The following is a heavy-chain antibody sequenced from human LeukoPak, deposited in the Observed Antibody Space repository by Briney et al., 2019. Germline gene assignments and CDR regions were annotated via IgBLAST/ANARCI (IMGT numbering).Heavy chain of an antibody. V-gene: IGHV3-23*01. J-gene: IGHJ6*01. CDR3: AKMKGHPLPKYYMDV. CDR1: VFTFSGFA. D-gene: IGHD1-26*01. CDR2: ISGTGDNT. Sequence: GGSLRLSCAASVFTFSGFAMSWVRRTPGEGLEWVSRISGTGDNTLYAESVKGRFTISKDNSKNTLYLEMNSRRAEDTAIYSCAKMKGHPLPKYYMDVWGQGTTVTVSS.